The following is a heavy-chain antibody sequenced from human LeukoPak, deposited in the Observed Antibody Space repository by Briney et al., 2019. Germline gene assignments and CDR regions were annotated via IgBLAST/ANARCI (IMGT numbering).Heavy chain of an antibody. D-gene: IGHD3-22*01. CDR2: IYYSGST. J-gene: IGHJ4*02. CDR3: ARGHSGWPPKPLDY. V-gene: IGHV4-39*07. CDR1: GGSISSSSYY. Sequence: SETLSLTCTVSGGSISSSSYYWGWIRQPPGKGLEWIGSIYYSGSTYYNPSLKSRVTISVDTSKNQFSLKLSSVTAADTAVYYCARGHSGWPPKPLDYWGQGTLVTVSS.